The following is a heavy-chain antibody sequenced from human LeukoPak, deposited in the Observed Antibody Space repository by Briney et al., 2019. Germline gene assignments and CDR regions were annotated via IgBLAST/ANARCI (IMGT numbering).Heavy chain of an antibody. V-gene: IGHV1-2*02. CDR3: ARDKGTIAEAQNWFDP. CDR2: INPNSGGT. CDR1: GYTFTGYY. J-gene: IGHJ5*02. D-gene: IGHD6-19*01. Sequence: ASVKVSCKPSGYTFTGYYMHWLRQAPGQGLEWMGWINPNSGGTNYAQKFQGRVTMTRDTSISTAYMELSRLRSDDTAVYFCARDKGTIAEAQNWFDPGGQGTLVTVSS.